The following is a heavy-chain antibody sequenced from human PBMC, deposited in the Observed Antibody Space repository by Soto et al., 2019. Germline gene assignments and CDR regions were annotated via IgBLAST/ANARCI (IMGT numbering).Heavy chain of an antibody. D-gene: IGHD1-20*01. CDR2: IYYSGST. CDR1: GGSIRIYY. V-gene: IGHV4-59*01. J-gene: IGHJ5*02. Sequence: WETLSLTCTGSGGSIRIYYWRWVQPPPGKGLEWIGYIYYSGSTNYNASLKSRVTISVDTSKNQFSLKLSSVTAADTAVYYCARSNWNDVGWFDPWGQGTLVTVSS. CDR3: ARSNWNDVGWFDP.